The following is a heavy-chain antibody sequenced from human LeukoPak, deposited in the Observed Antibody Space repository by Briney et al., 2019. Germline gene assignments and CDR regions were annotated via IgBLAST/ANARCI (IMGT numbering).Heavy chain of an antibody. J-gene: IGHJ6*03. CDR2: IRSSSSTI. Sequence: GGSLRLSCAASGFTFSSDSMNWGRQAPGKGRWWVSYIRSSSSTIYYADPVKGRFTISRDNAKNSLYLQMNSLRAEDTAVYYCARDLGYSYGPYYMDVWGKGTTVTVSS. CDR3: ARDLGYSYGPYYMDV. D-gene: IGHD5-18*01. CDR1: GFTFSSDS. V-gene: IGHV3-48*01.